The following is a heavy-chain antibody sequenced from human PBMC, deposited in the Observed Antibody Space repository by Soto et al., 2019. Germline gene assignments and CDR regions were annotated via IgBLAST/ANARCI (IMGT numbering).Heavy chain of an antibody. D-gene: IGHD5-18*01. Sequence: QVQLVQSGAEVKNPGASVKVSCKASGYTFTSYGIDWARQAPGQGLECMGWINTYNGNTNYAQNVQGRVTMTTDTSRSTAYMEVRGLSSNDTAIYYYEMVDGYLTPSPRDCWGQGTTVIVSS. CDR1: GYTFTSYG. CDR2: INTYNGNT. V-gene: IGHV1-18*01. J-gene: IGHJ6*02. CDR3: EMVDGYLTPSPRDC.